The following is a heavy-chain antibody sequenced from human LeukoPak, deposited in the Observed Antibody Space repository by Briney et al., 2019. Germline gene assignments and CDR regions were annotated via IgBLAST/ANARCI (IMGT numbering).Heavy chain of an antibody. Sequence: GASVKVSCKASGYTFTSYGISWVRQAPGQGLEWMGWINPNSGGTNYAQKFQGRVTMTRDTSISTAYMELSRLRSDDTAVYYCAREYSSGGAFDYWGRGTLVTVSS. D-gene: IGHD6-19*01. CDR3: AREYSSGGAFDY. CDR2: INPNSGGT. J-gene: IGHJ4*02. CDR1: GYTFTSYG. V-gene: IGHV1-2*02.